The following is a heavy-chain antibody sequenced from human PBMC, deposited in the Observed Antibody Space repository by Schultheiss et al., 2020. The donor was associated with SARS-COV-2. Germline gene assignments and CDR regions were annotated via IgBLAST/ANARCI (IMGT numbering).Heavy chain of an antibody. CDR3: ARALGSPYTSPRFDP. Sequence: SETLSLTCTFSGFSLTTSGVCVSWIRQPPGKALEWIGYIYYSGSTNYNPSLKSRVTISVDKSKNQFSLKLSSVTAADTAVYYCARALGSPYTSPRFDPWGQGTLVTVSS. V-gene: IGHV4-61*05. D-gene: IGHD2-2*02. J-gene: IGHJ5*02. CDR1: GFSLTTSGVC. CDR2: IYYSGST.